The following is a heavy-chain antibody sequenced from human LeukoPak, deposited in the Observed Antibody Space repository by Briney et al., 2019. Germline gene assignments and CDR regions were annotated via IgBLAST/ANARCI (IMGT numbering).Heavy chain of an antibody. Sequence: GGSLRLSCAASGFTVSSNYMTWVRQAPGKGLEWVSIIYSDGSTYHADSVKGRFTISRDNSKNTVYLQMNSLRAEDTAVYYCTRAPYSSAFDYWGQGTLVTVSS. CDR3: TRAPYSSAFDY. J-gene: IGHJ4*02. CDR2: IYSDGST. CDR1: GFTVSSNY. D-gene: IGHD6-19*01. V-gene: IGHV3-53*01.